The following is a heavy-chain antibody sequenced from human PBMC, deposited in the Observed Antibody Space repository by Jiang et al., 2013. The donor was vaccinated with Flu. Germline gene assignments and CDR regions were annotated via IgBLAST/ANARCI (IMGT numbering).Heavy chain of an antibody. V-gene: IGHV4-38-2*02. CDR1: GYSISSGYY. J-gene: IGHJ4*02. D-gene: IGHD5-18*01. CDR2: IYHSGST. Sequence: LLKPSETLSLTCAVSGYSISSGYYWGWIRQPPGKGLEWIGSIYHSGSTYYNPSLKSRVTISVDTSKNQFSLKLSSVTAADTAVYYCARDGRYSYGSSDYWGQGTLVTVSS. CDR3: ARDGRYSYGSSDY.